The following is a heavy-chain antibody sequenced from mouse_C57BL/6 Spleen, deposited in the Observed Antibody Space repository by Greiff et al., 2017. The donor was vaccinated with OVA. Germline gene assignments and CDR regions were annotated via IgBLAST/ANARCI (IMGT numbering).Heavy chain of an antibody. CDR2: ISDGGSYT. D-gene: IGHD4-1*01. CDR3: ARDQGLGYFDY. V-gene: IGHV5-4*01. J-gene: IGHJ2*01. Sequence: EVKVEESGGGLVKPGGSLKLSCAASGFTFSSYAMSWVRQTPEKRLEWVATISDGGSYTYYPDNVKGRFTISRDNAKNNLYLQMSHLKSEDTAMYYCARDQGLGYFDYWGQGTTLTVSS. CDR1: GFTFSSYA.